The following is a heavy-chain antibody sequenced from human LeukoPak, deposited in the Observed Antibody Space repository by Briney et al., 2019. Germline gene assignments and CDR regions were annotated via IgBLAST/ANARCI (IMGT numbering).Heavy chain of an antibody. CDR2: MNPNSGNT. D-gene: IGHD6-13*01. CDR1: GYTFTSYD. CDR3: ARHAIAAAGTRAFDI. J-gene: IGHJ3*02. Sequence: ASVKVSCKASGYTFTSYDINWVRQATGQGLEWMGWMNPNSGNTGYAQKFQGRVTITRNTSISTAYMELSSLRSEDTAVYYCARHAIAAAGTRAFDIWGQGTMVTVSS. V-gene: IGHV1-8*03.